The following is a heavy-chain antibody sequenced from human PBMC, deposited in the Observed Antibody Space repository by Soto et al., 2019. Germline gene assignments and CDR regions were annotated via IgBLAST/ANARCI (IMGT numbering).Heavy chain of an antibody. CDR2: IFYSGYT. D-gene: IGHD5-12*01. Sequence: PSETLSLTCTVSGGPIILDYWSWFRQPPGKVLEWIGSIFYSGYTKHAPPPKSRVTISVDTSKNQFNRTLSSVTAADTAVYYCASGVATNEFDPGGQGTLVTVS. CDR1: GGPIILDY. CDR3: ASGVATNEFDP. V-gene: IGHV4-59*01. J-gene: IGHJ5*02.